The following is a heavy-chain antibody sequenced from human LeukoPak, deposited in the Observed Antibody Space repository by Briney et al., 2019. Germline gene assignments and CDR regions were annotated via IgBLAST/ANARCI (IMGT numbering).Heavy chain of an antibody. Sequence: GGSLRLSCAASGFTFSSYGMHWVRQAPGKGLEWVAFIRYDGSNKYYADSVKGRFTISRDNSKNTLYLQMNSLRAEDTAVYYCAKGFWPEEMVRGVIIDPFDYWGQGTLVTVSS. CDR1: GFTFSSYG. CDR3: AKGFWPEEMVRGVIIDPFDY. D-gene: IGHD3-10*01. V-gene: IGHV3-30*02. CDR2: IRYDGSNK. J-gene: IGHJ4*02.